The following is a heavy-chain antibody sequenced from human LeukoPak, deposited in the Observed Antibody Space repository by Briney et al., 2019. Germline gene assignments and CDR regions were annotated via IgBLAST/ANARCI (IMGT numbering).Heavy chain of an antibody. CDR2: ISSSSSYI. D-gene: IGHD3-9*01. V-gene: IGHV3-21*04. Sequence: GGSLRLSCAASGFTFSSYSMNWVRQAPGKGLEWVSSISSSSSYIYYADSVKGRFTISRDNSKNTLYLQMNSLRAEDTAVYYCAKCILTGYYKGYMDVWGKGTTVTISS. CDR3: AKCILTGYYKGYMDV. CDR1: GFTFSSYS. J-gene: IGHJ6*03.